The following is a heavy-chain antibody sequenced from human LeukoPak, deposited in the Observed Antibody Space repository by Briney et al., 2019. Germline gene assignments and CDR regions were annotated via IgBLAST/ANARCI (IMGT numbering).Heavy chain of an antibody. J-gene: IGHJ3*02. CDR1: GFSLSSYA. CDR3: TKEEGAGYCSGGSCYNAFDI. V-gene: IGHV3-23*01. Sequence: GGSLRLSCAASGFSLSSYAMIWVRQAPGKGLAWVSAISGSGGSTYYEDSVKGWCTITRDNSKNTLYLQMNSRGADDKAGYYFTKEEGAGYCSGGSCYNAFDIWGQGTMVTVSS. CDR2: ISGSGGST. D-gene: IGHD2-15*01.